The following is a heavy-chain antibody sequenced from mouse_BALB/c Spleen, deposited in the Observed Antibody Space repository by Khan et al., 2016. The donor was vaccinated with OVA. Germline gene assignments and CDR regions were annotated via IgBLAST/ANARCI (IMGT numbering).Heavy chain of an antibody. CDR2: IDPENGET. Sequence: VQLKESGAELVRPGALVKLSCKASGFNIKDYYMHWVKQRPEQGLEWIGWIDPENGETVYDPKFQGKASITADTSSNTAYLQLSSLTSEDTAVYDCARSGYFAWFAYWGQGTLVTVSA. V-gene: IGHV14-1*02. J-gene: IGHJ3*01. CDR1: GFNIKDYY. CDR3: ARSGYFAWFAY.